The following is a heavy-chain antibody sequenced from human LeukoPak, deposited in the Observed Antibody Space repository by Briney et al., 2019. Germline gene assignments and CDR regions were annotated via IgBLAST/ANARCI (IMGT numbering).Heavy chain of an antibody. V-gene: IGHV3-53*04. D-gene: IGHD6-19*01. Sequence: GGSLRLSCVATGLTVSSNYMSWVRQAPGKGLEWVSVIYSAGNTYYADSVKGRFTISRHNSENTLYLQMNSLRVEDTAVYYCARGGTPGYSSGRIDYWGQGTLVTVSS. CDR3: ARGGTPGYSSGRIDY. J-gene: IGHJ4*02. CDR1: GLTVSSNY. CDR2: IYSAGNT.